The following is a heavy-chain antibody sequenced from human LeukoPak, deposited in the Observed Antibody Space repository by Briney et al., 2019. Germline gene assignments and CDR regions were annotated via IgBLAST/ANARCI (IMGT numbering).Heavy chain of an antibody. D-gene: IGHD6-13*01. V-gene: IGHV1-18*01. CDR3: ARVGAAAGIVFYYMDV. CDR1: GCTFTSYG. CDR2: ISAYNGNT. Sequence: ASVKVSCKASGCTFTSYGISWVRQAPGQGLEWMGWISAYNGNTNYAQKLQGRVTMTTDTSTSTAYMELRSLRSDDTAVYYCARVGAAAGIVFYYMDVWGKGTTVTVSS. J-gene: IGHJ6*03.